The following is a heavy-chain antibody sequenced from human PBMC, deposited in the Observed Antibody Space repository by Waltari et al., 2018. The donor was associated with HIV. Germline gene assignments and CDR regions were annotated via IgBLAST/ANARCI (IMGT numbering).Heavy chain of an antibody. CDR2: ISGSGGST. J-gene: IGHJ4*02. CDR1: GFTFEGYA. D-gene: IGHD3-10*01. CDR3: AKFRGSGSDY. V-gene: IGHV3-23*01. Sequence: EVQLLESGGGLVQPGGSLRLSFAASGFTFEGYAMTWVRLAPGKGREWVSGISGSGGSTFYADSVKGRFAISRDNSKNTLYLQMNTLRAEDTAVYYCAKFRGSGSDYWGQGAQVTVSS.